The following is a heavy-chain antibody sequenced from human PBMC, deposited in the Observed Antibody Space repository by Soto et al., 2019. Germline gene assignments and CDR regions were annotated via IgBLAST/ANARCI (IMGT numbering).Heavy chain of an antibody. D-gene: IGHD3-10*01. J-gene: IGHJ4*02. CDR2: IIPIFGTA. V-gene: IGHV1-69*01. CDR1: GGTFSSYA. Sequence: QVQLVQSGAEVKKPGSSVKVPCKASGGTFSSYAISWVRQAPGQGLEWMGGIIPIFGTANYAQKFQGRVTITADESTSTAYMELSSLRSEDTAVYYCARGAHYYYGSGSYDPLDYWGQGTLVTVSS. CDR3: ARGAHYYYGSGSYDPLDY.